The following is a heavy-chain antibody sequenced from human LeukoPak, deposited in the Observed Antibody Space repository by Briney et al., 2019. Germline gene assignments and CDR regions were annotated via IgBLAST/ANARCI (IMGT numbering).Heavy chain of an antibody. V-gene: IGHV4-59*08. J-gene: IGHJ5*02. D-gene: IGHD3-9*01. CDR1: GGSISSYY. CDR3: ARHGYDISTGHNWFDP. CDR2: IFYSGST. Sequence: SETLSLTCTVSGGSISSYYWSWIRQPPGKGLEWIGYIFYSGSTSYNPSLKSRVTISGDTSKNQFSLKLSSVTAADTAVYYCARHGYDISTGHNWFDPWGQGTLVPVSS.